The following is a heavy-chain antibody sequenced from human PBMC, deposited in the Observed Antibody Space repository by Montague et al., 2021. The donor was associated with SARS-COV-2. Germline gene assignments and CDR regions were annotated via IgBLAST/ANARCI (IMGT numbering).Heavy chain of an antibody. CDR2: IYNGGTT. J-gene: IGHJ4*02. D-gene: IGHD2-15*01. CDR3: ATRTRYPQNDFGF. Sequence: SETLPLTCTVSGDSIRNSDYSWGWVRQPPGKGLEWIGNIYNGGTTFYXPSLKSRVTIFVDTSKNQFSLKLSSVTAADTAVYYCATRTRYPQNDFGFWGQGTLVTVSS. CDR1: GDSIRNSDYS. V-gene: IGHV4-39*01.